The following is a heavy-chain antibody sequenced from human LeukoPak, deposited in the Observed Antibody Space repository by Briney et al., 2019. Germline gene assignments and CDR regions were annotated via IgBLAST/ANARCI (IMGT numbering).Heavy chain of an antibody. CDR2: INHSGST. CDR1: GGSFSGYY. J-gene: IGHJ4*02. D-gene: IGHD2-2*01. Sequence: SETLSLTCAVYGGSFSGYYWSWIRQPPGKGLEWIGEINHSGSTNYNPSLKSRVTMSVDTSKNQFSLKLSSVTAADTAVYYCARWLRKRGGYCSSTSCYPDYWGQGTLVTVSS. V-gene: IGHV4-34*01. CDR3: ARWLRKRGGYCSSTSCYPDY.